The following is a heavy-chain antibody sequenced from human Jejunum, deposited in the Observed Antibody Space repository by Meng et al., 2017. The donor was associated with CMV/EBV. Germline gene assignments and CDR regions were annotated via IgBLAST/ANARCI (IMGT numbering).Heavy chain of an antibody. CDR3: ARGTGAGNY. CDR1: GYTFTDFG. Sequence: QGQLVQSGPEVKEPGASVRVSCKTSGYTFTDFGISWVRQAPGQGLEWMGWTSAYNTHTNYAQKFQDRFTMTTDTSTNTAYMELRNLRSDDTAIYYCARGTGAGNYWGPGTLVTVSS. CDR2: TSAYNTHT. J-gene: IGHJ4*02. V-gene: IGHV1-18*01. D-gene: IGHD1-26*01.